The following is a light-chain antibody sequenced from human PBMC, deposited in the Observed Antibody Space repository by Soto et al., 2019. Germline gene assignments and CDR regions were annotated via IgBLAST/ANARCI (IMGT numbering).Light chain of an antibody. CDR1: RGIITY. CDR3: QQVHSYPFT. J-gene: IGKJ3*01. Sequence: DIQLTQSPSFLSASAGDRVTITCRASRGIITYLAWYQQKPGKAPKLLIYAASNLQSGVPSRFSGSGSGTEFTLTISSLQPEDFATYYCQQVHSYPFTFGPGTKVDIK. CDR2: AAS. V-gene: IGKV1-9*01.